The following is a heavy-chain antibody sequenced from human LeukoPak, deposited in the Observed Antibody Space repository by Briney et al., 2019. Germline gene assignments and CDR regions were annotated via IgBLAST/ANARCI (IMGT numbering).Heavy chain of an antibody. Sequence: SETLSLTCTVSGGSISSGDYYWSWIRQPPGKGLEWIGEIYHSGSTNYNPSLKSRVTISVDTSKNQFSLKLSSVTAADTAVYYCARLGYYGSGPGVFDHWGQGTLVTVSS. CDR1: GGSISSGDYY. CDR2: IYHSGST. CDR3: ARLGYYGSGPGVFDH. V-gene: IGHV4-30-4*01. D-gene: IGHD3-10*01. J-gene: IGHJ4*02.